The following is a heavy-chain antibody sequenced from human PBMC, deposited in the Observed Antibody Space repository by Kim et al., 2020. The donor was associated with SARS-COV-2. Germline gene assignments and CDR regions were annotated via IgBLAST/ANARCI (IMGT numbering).Heavy chain of an antibody. CDR2: INAGNGNT. J-gene: IGHJ3*02. V-gene: IGHV1-3*01. CDR3: ARDSPIGVVVAALVRAFDI. D-gene: IGHD2-15*01. CDR1: GYTFTSYA. Sequence: ASVKVSCKASGYTFTSYAMHWVRQAPGQRLEWMGWINAGNGNTKYSQKFQGRVTITRDTSASTAYMELSSLRSEDTAVYYCARDSPIGVVVAALVRAFDIWGQGTMVTVSS.